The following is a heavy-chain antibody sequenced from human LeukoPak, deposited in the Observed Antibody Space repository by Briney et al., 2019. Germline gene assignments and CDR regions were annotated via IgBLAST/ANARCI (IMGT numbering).Heavy chain of an antibody. V-gene: IGHV3-66*01. Sequence: GGSLRLSCAASGFTFSSYWMHWVRQAPGKGLEWVSLIYSGGSTYYADSVKGRFTISRDNSKNTLYLQMNSLRAEDTAVYYCARDDGSGSPTDYWGQGTLVTVSS. CDR3: ARDDGSGSPTDY. D-gene: IGHD3-10*01. J-gene: IGHJ4*02. CDR1: GFTFSSYW. CDR2: IYSGGST.